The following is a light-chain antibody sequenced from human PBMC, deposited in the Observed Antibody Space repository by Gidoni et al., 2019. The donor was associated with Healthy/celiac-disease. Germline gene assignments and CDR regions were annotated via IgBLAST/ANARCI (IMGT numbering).Light chain of an antibody. Sequence: AIQMTQSPSSLSASVGDRVTITCRASEGIRNDVCWYQQKPGKAPKLLIYAASSLQSGVPSRFSGSGSGTDFTLTISSLQPEDFATYYCLQDYNYLALTFGGGTKVEIK. J-gene: IGKJ4*01. V-gene: IGKV1-6*01. CDR3: LQDYNYLALT. CDR1: EGIRND. CDR2: AAS.